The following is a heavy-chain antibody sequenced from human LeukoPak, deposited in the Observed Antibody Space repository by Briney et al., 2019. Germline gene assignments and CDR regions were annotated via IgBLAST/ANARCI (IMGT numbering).Heavy chain of an antibody. J-gene: IGHJ4*02. V-gene: IGHV3-30-3*01. CDR3: ARDPRPDYSSRPTYYFDY. CDR2: ISYDGSNK. CDR1: GFTFSSYA. D-gene: IGHD6-13*01. Sequence: GGSLRLSCAASGFTFSSYAMHWVRQAPGKGLEWVAVISYDGSNKYYADSVKGRFTISRDNSKNTLYLQMNSLIAEDTAVYYCARDPRPDYSSRPTYYFDYWGQGTLVTVSS.